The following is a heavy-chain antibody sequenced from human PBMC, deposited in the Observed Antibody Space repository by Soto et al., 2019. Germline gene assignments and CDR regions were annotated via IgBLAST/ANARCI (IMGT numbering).Heavy chain of an antibody. D-gene: IGHD2-15*01. CDR1: GYNFFDYG. V-gene: IGHV1-18*01. J-gene: IGHJ1*01. Sequence: QIQLVQSGAEVKKPGASVKVSCKASGYNFFDYGVSWVRQAPGQGLEWMGWVSPKSGNTDYARKVQGRVTMTTDIPTSPAYMELGALISDDPGFYYCARGRLGSSTAPLRFWAQGTLVTAPS. CDR2: VSPKSGNT. CDR3: ARGRLGSSTAPLRF.